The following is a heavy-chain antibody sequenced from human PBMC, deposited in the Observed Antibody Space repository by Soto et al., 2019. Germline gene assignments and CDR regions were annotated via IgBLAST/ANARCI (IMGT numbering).Heavy chain of an antibody. D-gene: IGHD4-17*01. CDR2: NKSKTDGGTT. Sequence: EVQLVESGGGLVKPGGSLRLSCAASGFTFSNAWMNWVRQAPGKGLEWVGRNKSKTDGGTTDYAAPVKGRFTISRDDSKNTLYLQMNSLKTEDTAVYYCTTDSAPNYGDYDYYYGMDVWGQGTTVTVSS. V-gene: IGHV3-15*07. J-gene: IGHJ6*02. CDR3: TTDSAPNYGDYDYYYGMDV. CDR1: GFTFSNAW.